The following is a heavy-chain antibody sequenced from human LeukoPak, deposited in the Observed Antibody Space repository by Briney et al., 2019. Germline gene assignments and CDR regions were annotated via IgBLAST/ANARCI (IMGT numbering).Heavy chain of an antibody. D-gene: IGHD1-26*01. V-gene: IGHV3-23*01. CDR3: AKGGKWDVTPFDY. CDR2: ISGSGGST. J-gene: IGHJ4*02. Sequence: GGSLRLSCAASGFSFSSYAMSWVRQAPGKGLEWVSAISGSGGSTYYADSVKGRFTISRDNSKNTLYLQMNSLRAEDTAVYYCAKGGKWDVTPFDYWGQGTLVTVSS. CDR1: GFSFSSYA.